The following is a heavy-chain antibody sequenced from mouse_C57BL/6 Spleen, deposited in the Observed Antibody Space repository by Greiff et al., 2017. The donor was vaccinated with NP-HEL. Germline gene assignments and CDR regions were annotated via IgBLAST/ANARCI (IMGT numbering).Heavy chain of an antibody. Sequence: VMLVESGAELARPGASVKMSCKASGYTFTSYTMHWVKQRPGQGLEWIGYINPSSGYTKYNQKFKDKATLTADKSSSTAYMQLSSLTSEDSAVYYCAREGYDYAMDYWGQGTSVTVSS. V-gene: IGHV1-4*01. CDR3: AREGYDYAMDY. CDR2: INPSSGYT. CDR1: GYTFTSYT. J-gene: IGHJ4*01. D-gene: IGHD2-3*01.